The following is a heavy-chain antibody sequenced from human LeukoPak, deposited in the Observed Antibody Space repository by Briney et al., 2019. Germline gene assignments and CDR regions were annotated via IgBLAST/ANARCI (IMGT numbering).Heavy chain of an antibody. CDR3: ARNRYCSSTSCHKRSGNWFDP. Sequence: SETLSLTCTVSGGSISSGDYYWSWIRQPPGKGLEWIGYIYYSGSTYYNPSLKSRVTISVDTSKNQFSLKLSSVTAADTAVYYCARNRYCSSTSCHKRSGNWFDPWGQGTLVTVSS. J-gene: IGHJ5*02. CDR2: IYYSGST. V-gene: IGHV4-30-4*08. CDR1: GGSISSGDYY. D-gene: IGHD2-2*02.